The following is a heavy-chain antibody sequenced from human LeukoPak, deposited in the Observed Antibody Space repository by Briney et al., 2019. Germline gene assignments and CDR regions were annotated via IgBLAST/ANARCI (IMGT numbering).Heavy chain of an antibody. CDR1: GFSLSTSGVG. V-gene: IGHV2-5*02. D-gene: IGHD5-24*01. CDR3: AHRRGMATIKGENEFDY. J-gene: IGHJ4*02. Sequence: SGPTLVKPTQTLTLTCTFSGFSLSTSGVGVGWIRQPPGKALEWLALIYWDDDKRYSPSLKSRLTITKDTSKNQVVLTMTNMDPVDTATYYCAHRRGMATIKGENEFDYWGQGTPVTVSS. CDR2: IYWDDDK.